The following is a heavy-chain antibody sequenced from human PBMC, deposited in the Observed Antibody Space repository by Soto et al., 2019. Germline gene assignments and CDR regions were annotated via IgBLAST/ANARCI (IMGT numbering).Heavy chain of an antibody. V-gene: IGHV1-18*01. CDR3: ARDSNPFGVVIRSPEKQKYGKDV. CDR2: ISSYNNNA. J-gene: IGHJ6*02. Sequence: ASVKVSCKASNYPFTSYGFAWVRQAPGHGLQWLGRISSYNNNADYAQEFQGRITMTTDTSTTTAVMELRSLTSDDTGVYYCARDSNPFGVVIRSPEKQKYGKDVWGQGPTVTVSS. CDR1: NYPFTSYG. D-gene: IGHD3-3*01.